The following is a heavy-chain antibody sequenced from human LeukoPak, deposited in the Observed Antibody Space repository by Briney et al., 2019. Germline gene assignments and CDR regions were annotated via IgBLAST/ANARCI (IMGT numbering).Heavy chain of an antibody. CDR3: ASWRQIGGNLRFDY. CDR1: GGTFSSYT. Sequence: ASVKVSCKASGGTFSSYTISWVRQAPGQGLEWIGRIIPILGTANYAQKFQGRVTITADKSTSTAYMELSSLRSEDTAVYYCASWRQIGGNLRFDYWGQGTLVTVSS. D-gene: IGHD4-23*01. J-gene: IGHJ4*02. V-gene: IGHV1-69*08. CDR2: IIPILGTA.